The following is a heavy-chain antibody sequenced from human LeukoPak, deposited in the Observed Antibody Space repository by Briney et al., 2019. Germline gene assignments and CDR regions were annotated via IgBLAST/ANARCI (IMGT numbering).Heavy chain of an antibody. J-gene: IGHJ4*02. V-gene: IGHV4-59*13. Sequence: SETLSLTCTVSRGSISTYYWSWIRQTPGTTLEWIGNIHYTGRTRYNPSLESRVTMSLDTPKNEFSLRLTSMTAADSAVYYCARGRPDPQNSDYWDYWGQGILVTVSS. CDR1: RGSISTYY. CDR2: IHYTGRT. D-gene: IGHD3-22*01. CDR3: ARGRPDPQNSDYWDY.